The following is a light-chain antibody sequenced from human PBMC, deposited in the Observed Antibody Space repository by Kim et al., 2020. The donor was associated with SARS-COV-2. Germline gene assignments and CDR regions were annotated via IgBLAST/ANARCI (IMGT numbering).Light chain of an antibody. J-gene: IGKJ1*01. V-gene: IGKV1-6*01. Sequence: ASVGDRVTITCRASQAIRNDLVWYQHRPGKAPKLLIYAASTLQTRVPSTFSGTGSGTNFTLSISSLQPEDFATYYCLQDYDYPLTFGQGTKVDIK. CDR3: LQDYDYPLT. CDR1: QAIRND. CDR2: AAS.